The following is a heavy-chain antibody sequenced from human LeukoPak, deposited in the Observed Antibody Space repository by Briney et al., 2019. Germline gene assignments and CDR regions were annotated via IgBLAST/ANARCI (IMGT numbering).Heavy chain of an antibody. V-gene: IGHV3-9*01. CDR3: ARGMDIVVVPAAIPSRPINY. CDR2: ISWNSGSI. CDR1: GFTFDDYA. D-gene: IGHD2-2*02. Sequence: GRSLRLSCAASGFTFDDYAMHWVRQAPGKGLEWVSGISWNSGSIGYADSVKGRFTISRDNAKNSLYLQMNSLRAEDTAVYYCARGMDIVVVPAAIPSRPINYWGQGTLVTVSS. J-gene: IGHJ4*02.